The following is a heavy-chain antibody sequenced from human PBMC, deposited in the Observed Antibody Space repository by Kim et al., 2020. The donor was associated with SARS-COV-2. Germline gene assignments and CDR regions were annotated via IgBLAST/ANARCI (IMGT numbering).Heavy chain of an antibody. Sequence: VKGRFTISRDNAKNSLYLQMNSLRDEDTAVYYCARRGYCSSTSCFYGMDVWGQGTTVTVSS. D-gene: IGHD2-2*01. V-gene: IGHV3-48*02. CDR3: ARRGYCSSTSCFYGMDV. J-gene: IGHJ6*02.